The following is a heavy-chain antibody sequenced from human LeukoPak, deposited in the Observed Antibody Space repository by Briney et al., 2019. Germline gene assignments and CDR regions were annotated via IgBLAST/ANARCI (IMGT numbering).Heavy chain of an antibody. CDR2: IIPIFGTA. D-gene: IGHD1-1*01. Sequence: ASVKVSCNASGAPFTFYGIAWVRHAPGPGLEGMGGIIPIFGTANYAQKFQGRVTITTDESTSTAYMELSSLRSEDTAVYYCARGPELERFDYWGQGTLVTVVS. CDR1: GAPFTFYG. CDR3: ARGPELERFDY. J-gene: IGHJ4*02. V-gene: IGHV1-69*05.